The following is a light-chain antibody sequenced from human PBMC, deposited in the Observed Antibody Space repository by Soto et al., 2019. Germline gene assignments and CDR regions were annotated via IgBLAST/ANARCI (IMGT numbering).Light chain of an antibody. J-gene: IGKJ1*01. CDR3: QQSYTTPWT. CDR2: VAS. V-gene: IGKV1-39*01. Sequence: DIQMTQSPSSLPASVGVRVTITCRASQTNDTYLNWYQQKPGNAPKVLIYVASRLHTGVPSRFSGSGSGTDFTLTITSLQPEDFATYFCQQSYTTPWTFGQGTRVEV. CDR1: QTNDTY.